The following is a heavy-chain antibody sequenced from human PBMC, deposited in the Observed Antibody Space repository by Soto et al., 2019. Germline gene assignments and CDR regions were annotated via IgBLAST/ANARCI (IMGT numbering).Heavy chain of an antibody. CDR2: ISGSGDST. Sequence: EVQLLDSGGGLVQPGGSLRLSCAASGFTFSSYAMNWVRQAPGKGLEWVSVISGSGDSTYYADSVKGRFTISRDNSKITLYLQMNSLRTEDTAVYYCARRGPGTDFDYWGQGTLVTVSS. CDR3: ARRGPGTDFDY. CDR1: GFTFSSYA. V-gene: IGHV3-23*01. D-gene: IGHD6-13*01. J-gene: IGHJ4*02.